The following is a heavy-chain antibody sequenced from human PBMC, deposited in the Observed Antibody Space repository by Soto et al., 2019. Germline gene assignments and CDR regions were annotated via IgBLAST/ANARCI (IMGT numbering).Heavy chain of an antibody. CDR3: ARELRIAAAGSYYYYGMDV. CDR1: GYTFTSYY. V-gene: IGHV1-46*01. CDR2: INPSGGST. Sequence: ASVKVSCKASGYTFTSYYMHWVRQAPGQGLEWMGIINPSGGSTSYAQKFQGRVTMTRDTSTSAVYMELSSLRSEDTAVYYCARELRIAAAGSYYYYGMDVWGQGTTVTVSS. D-gene: IGHD6-13*01. J-gene: IGHJ6*02.